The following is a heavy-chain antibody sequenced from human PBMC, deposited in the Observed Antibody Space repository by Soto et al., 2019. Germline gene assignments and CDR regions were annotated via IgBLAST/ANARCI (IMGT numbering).Heavy chain of an antibody. CDR2: IYYSGST. D-gene: IGHD1-20*01. J-gene: IGHJ4*02. V-gene: IGHV4-39*02. CDR1: GGSISSSSYY. CDR3: ARKYNWKDNFDY. Sequence: SQTLSLTCTVSGGSISSSSYYWGWIRQPPGKGLEWIGSIYYSGSTYYNPSLKSRVTISVDTSKNHFSLKLSSVTAADTAVYYCARKYNWKDNFDYWGQGNLVTVS.